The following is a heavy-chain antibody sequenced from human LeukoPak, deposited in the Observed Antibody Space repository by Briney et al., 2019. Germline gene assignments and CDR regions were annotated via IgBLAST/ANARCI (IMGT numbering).Heavy chain of an antibody. D-gene: IGHD3-22*01. Sequence: GGSLRLSCAASGFAFRNHAMTWVRQAPGKGLEWVSAFSGSSGDTFYVDSVKGRFTISRDNSKNTLYLQMNSLRAEDTAVYFCAKLPWVHYYDGSGYHRAFDSWGQGTLVTVSS. CDR2: FSGSSGDT. V-gene: IGHV3-23*01. J-gene: IGHJ4*02. CDR3: AKLPWVHYYDGSGYHRAFDS. CDR1: GFAFRNHA.